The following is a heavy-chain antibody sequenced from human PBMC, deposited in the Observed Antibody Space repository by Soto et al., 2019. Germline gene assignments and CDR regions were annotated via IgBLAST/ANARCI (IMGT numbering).Heavy chain of an antibody. J-gene: IGHJ3*02. V-gene: IGHV1-18*01. D-gene: IGHD1-20*01. CDR3: ASNFEGHAFDI. Sequence: ASVKVSCKASGYTFTSYGISWVRQAPGQGLEWMGWISAYNGNTNYAQKLQGRVTMTTDTSTSTAYMELSSLRSEDTAVYYCASNFEGHAFDIWGQGTMVTVSS. CDR2: ISAYNGNT. CDR1: GYTFTSYG.